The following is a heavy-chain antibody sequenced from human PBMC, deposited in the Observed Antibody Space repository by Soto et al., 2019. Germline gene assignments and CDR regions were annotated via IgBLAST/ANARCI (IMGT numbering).Heavy chain of an antibody. CDR1: GFIVDDYA. D-gene: IGHD2-21*02. V-gene: IGHV3-9*01. CDR2: ISANGDNK. CDR3: AKDVKWGGMTTIHYFDS. Sequence: GGSLRLSCVCSGFIVDDYAMHWVRQAPGKGLEWVSGISANGDNKDYADSVKGRFTISRDNAKNSLFLQMNSLRPEDTALYYCAKDVKWGGMTTIHYFDSWGQGTQVTVSS. J-gene: IGHJ4*02.